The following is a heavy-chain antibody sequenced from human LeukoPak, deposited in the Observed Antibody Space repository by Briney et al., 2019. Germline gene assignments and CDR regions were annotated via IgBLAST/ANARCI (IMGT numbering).Heavy chain of an antibody. Sequence: SETLSLTCTVSGGSISSSSYYWGWIRQPPGKGLEWIGSAYYSGSTNYNPSLKSRVTMSVDTSKNQFSLKVTSVTAADTAVYYCARLTAYFDLWGRGTLVTVSS. CDR3: ARLTAYFDL. CDR1: GGSISSSSYY. J-gene: IGHJ2*01. CDR2: AYYSGST. V-gene: IGHV4-39*07.